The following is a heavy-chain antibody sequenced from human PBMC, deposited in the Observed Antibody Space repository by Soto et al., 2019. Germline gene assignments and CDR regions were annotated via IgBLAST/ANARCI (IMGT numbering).Heavy chain of an antibody. J-gene: IGHJ4*02. CDR1: GFTFSSYA. CDR3: AKKRYYYDSSGPGYFDY. V-gene: IGHV3-23*01. D-gene: IGHD3-22*01. CDR2: ISGSGGST. Sequence: GGSLRLSCAASGFTFSSYAMSWVCQAPGKGLEWVSAISGSGGSTYYADSVKGRFTISRDNSKNSLYLQMNSLRAEDTAVYYCAKKRYYYDSSGPGYFDYWGQGTLVTVSS.